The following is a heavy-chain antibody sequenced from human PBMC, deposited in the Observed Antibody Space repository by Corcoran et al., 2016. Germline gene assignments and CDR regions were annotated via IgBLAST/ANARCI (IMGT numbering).Heavy chain of an antibody. J-gene: IGHJ3*01. Sequence: QLQLQESGPGLVKPSETLSLTCTVSGGSISSSSYYWGWIRQPPGKGLEWIGSIYYSGSTYYNPSLKSRVTISVDTSKNQFSLKLSSVTAADTAVYDCARHVPYSGRYGNWGQGTMVTVSS. V-gene: IGHV4-39*01. CDR1: GGSISSSSYY. CDR3: ARHVPYSGRYGN. CDR2: IYYSGST. D-gene: IGHD1-26*01.